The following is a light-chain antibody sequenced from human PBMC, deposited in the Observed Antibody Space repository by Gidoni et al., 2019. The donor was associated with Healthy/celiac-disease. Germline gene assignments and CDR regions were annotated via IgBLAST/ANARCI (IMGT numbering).Light chain of an antibody. CDR3: QQSYSTPPLT. V-gene: IGKV1-39*01. CDR1: HSISSY. J-gene: IGKJ4*01. Sequence: DIQMTQSPSSLSASVGDRVTITCRASHSISSYLNWYQQQPEKATKLLIYAASSLQSGVPSRVSGSRSGTDFTLTISSLQPEDFATYYCQQSYSTPPLTFGGGTKVEIK. CDR2: AAS.